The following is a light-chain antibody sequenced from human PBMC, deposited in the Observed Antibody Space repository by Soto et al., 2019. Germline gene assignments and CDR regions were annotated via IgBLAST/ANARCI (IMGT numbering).Light chain of an antibody. V-gene: IGKV1-12*01. CDR2: AAS. CDR1: GDISTW. J-gene: IGKJ5*01. Sequence: DIQMTQSPSSVSASVGDRVTITCRFSGDISTWLAWYQQKPGKAPKLLIYAASSLQSGVPSRFSGSGSGTDFTLTISSLQPEDFATYYCQHADSFPLITFGQGTRLEIK. CDR3: QHADSFPLIT.